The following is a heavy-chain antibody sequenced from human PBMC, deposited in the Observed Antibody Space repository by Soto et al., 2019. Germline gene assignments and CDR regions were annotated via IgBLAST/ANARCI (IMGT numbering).Heavy chain of an antibody. J-gene: IGHJ3*02. D-gene: IGHD5-18*01. CDR1: GFTFSSYE. V-gene: IGHV3-48*03. CDR3: ASCVETAIAVNDAFDT. Sequence: GGSLRLSCAASGFTFSSYEMNWVRQAPGKGLEWVSYISSSGSTIYYADSVKGRFTISRDNAKNSLYLQMNSLRAEDTAVYYCASCVETAIAVNDAFDTWGQGTMVTVSS. CDR2: ISSSGSTI.